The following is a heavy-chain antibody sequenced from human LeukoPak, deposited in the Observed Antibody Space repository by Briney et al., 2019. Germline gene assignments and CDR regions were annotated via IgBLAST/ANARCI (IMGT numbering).Heavy chain of an antibody. CDR3: ARGPIRSGYSGRFDY. V-gene: IGHV1-69*01. CDR1: GGTFSNYA. D-gene: IGHD3-22*01. J-gene: IGHJ4*02. Sequence: ASVKVSCKASGGTFSNYAISWVRQAPGQGLEWMGGIIPIFGTSNYAQKFQGRVTIAADESSTTAYMGLTSLTSNDTALYYCARGPIRSGYSGRFDYWGQGTLVTVSS. CDR2: IIPIFGTS.